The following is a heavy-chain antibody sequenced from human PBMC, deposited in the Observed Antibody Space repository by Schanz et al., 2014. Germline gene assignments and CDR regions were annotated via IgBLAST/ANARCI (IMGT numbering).Heavy chain of an antibody. D-gene: IGHD3-22*01. J-gene: IGHJ5*02. CDR2: MNPDSGNT. CDR3: AREVGLYDRGWFDP. V-gene: IGHV1-8*02. Sequence: QVQLVQSGAEVKKPGASVRVSCKVSGYAFTTYGISWVRQAPGQGLEWMGWMNPDSGNTGYAQKFQGRVTMTRNTSISTAYMELSSLTSDDTAVYYCAREVGLYDRGWFDPWGQGTLVTVSS. CDR1: GYAFTTYG.